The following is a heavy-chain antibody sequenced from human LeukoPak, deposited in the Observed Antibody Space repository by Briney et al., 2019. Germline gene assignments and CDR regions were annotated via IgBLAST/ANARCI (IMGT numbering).Heavy chain of an antibody. CDR3: ARDDTSSWYQEY. CDR2: IKSNV. V-gene: IGHV3-69-1*02. Sequence: PGGSLRLSCSASGFTFSDYSMNWVRQAPGKGLEWVAYIKSNVYYADSVKGRFTISRDNAKNLLYLQMNSLTAEDTGVYYCARDDTSSWYQEYWGQGTLVTVSS. D-gene: IGHD6-13*01. CDR1: GFTFSDYS. J-gene: IGHJ4*02.